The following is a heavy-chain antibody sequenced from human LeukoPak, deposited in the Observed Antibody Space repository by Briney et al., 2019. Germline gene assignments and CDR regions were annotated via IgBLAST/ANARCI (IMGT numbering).Heavy chain of an antibody. V-gene: IGHV3-33*01. CDR1: GFTFSSYG. J-gene: IGHJ3*02. CDR2: IWYDGSNK. CDR3: ARDRRPRYSSVMDAFDI. D-gene: IGHD6-19*01. Sequence: QPGGSLRLSCAASGFTFSSYGMHWARQAPGKGLEWVAVIWYDGSNKYYADSVKGRFTISRDNSKNTLYLQMNSLRAEDTAVYYCARDRRPRYSSVMDAFDIWGQGTMVTVSS.